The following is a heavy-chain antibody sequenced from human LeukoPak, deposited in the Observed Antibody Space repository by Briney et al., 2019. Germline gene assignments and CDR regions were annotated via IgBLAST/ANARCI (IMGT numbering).Heavy chain of an antibody. CDR3: AMMVVTAPEDNWFDP. CDR2: ISGSGGST. Sequence: GGSLRLSCAASGFNFSSYAMSWVRQAPGKGLEWVSAISGSGGSTYYADSVKGRFTISRDNSKNTLYLQMNSLRAEDTAVYYCAMMVVTAPEDNWFDPWGQGTLVTVSS. D-gene: IGHD2-21*02. J-gene: IGHJ5*02. CDR1: GFNFSSYA. V-gene: IGHV3-23*01.